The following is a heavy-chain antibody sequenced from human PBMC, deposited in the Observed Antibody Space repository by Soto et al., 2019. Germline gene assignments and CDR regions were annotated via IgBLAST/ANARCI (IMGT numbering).Heavy chain of an antibody. Sequence: GGSLRLSCAASGFSFSTHYMNWVRQTPGKGLEWVSSINSSSTVIKYADSVKGRFTISRDNAKNSLYLQMNSLRAEDTAVYYYARDTIVVVVAATPGAFDIWGQGTMVTVSS. V-gene: IGHV3-48*01. CDR1: GFSFSTHY. CDR3: ARDTIVVVVAATPGAFDI. J-gene: IGHJ3*02. CDR2: INSSSTVI. D-gene: IGHD2-15*01.